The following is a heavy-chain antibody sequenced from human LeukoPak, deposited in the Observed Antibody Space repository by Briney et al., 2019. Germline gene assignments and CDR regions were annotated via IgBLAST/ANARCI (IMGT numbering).Heavy chain of an antibody. V-gene: IGHV4-34*01. D-gene: IGHD3-10*01. CDR3: ARGLGSGRLRFSNWFDP. J-gene: IGHJ5*02. CDR1: GGSFSGYY. Sequence: NPSETLSLTCAVYGGSFSGYYWSWIRQPPGKGLEWIGEINHSGSTNYNPSLKSRVTISVDTSKNQFSLKLSSVTAADTAVYYCARGLGSGRLRFSNWFDPWGQGTLVTVSS. CDR2: INHSGST.